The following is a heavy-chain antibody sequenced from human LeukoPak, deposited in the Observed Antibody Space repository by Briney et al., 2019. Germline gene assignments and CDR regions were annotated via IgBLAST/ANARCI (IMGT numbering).Heavy chain of an antibody. Sequence: GASVKVSCKASGYTFTSYGISWVRQAPGQGLEWMGWISAYNGNTNYAQKLQGRVTMTTDTSPSTAYMELRSLRSDDTAVYYCAREWFYYDSSGYYFRAFDYWGQGTLVTVSS. CDR1: GYTFTSYG. D-gene: IGHD3-22*01. CDR2: ISAYNGNT. J-gene: IGHJ4*02. CDR3: AREWFYYDSSGYYFRAFDY. V-gene: IGHV1-18*01.